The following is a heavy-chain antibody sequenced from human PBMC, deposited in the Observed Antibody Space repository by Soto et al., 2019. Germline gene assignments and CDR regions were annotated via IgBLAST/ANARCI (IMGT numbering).Heavy chain of an antibody. CDR1: GFTFSSYG. V-gene: IGHV3-30*03. CDR3: VLTRYSQGGGY. J-gene: IGHJ4*02. D-gene: IGHD1-26*01. Sequence: GSLRLSCAASGFTFSSYGMHWVRQAPGKGLEWVAVISYDGSNKYYADSVKGRFTISRDNSKNTLYLQMNSLRAEDTAVYYCVLTRYSQGGGYWGQGTLVTV. CDR2: ISYDGSNK.